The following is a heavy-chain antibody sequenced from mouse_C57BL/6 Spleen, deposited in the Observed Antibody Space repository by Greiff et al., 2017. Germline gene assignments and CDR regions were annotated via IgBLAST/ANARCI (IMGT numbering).Heavy chain of an antibody. CDR3: ATGAQAKDY. J-gene: IGHJ2*01. Sequence: QVQLQQSGPELVKPGASVTISCTASGYAFSSSWMNWVQQRPGKGLEWIGRIYPGDGDTNYNGQFKGQATLTADKSSSTAYMQLSSLTSEDAAVYFCATGAQAKDYWGQGTTLTVSS. D-gene: IGHD3-2*02. V-gene: IGHV1-82*01. CDR2: IYPGDGDT. CDR1: GYAFSSSW.